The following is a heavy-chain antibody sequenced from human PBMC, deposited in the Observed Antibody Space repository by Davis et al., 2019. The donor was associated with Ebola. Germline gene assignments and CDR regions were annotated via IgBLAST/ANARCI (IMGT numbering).Heavy chain of an antibody. D-gene: IGHD6-19*01. CDR3: ARDRKQWLGGRGAFDI. CDR2: IKQDGSEK. CDR1: GFTFSSYW. V-gene: IGHV3-7*03. Sequence: GESLKISCAASGFTFSSYWMSWVRQAPGKGLEWVANIKQDGSEKYYVDSVKGRFTISRDNAKNSLYLQMNSLRAEDTAVYYCARDRKQWLGGRGAFDIWGQGTMVTVSS. J-gene: IGHJ3*02.